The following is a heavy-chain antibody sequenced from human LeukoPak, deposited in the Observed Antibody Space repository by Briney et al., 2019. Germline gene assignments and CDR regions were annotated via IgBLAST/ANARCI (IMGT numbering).Heavy chain of an antibody. CDR1: GGSISSYY. D-gene: IGHD2-8*01. CDR3: ARGDHGFVLDY. J-gene: IGHJ4*02. CDR2: IYYSGST. Sequence: PSETLPLTCTVSGGSISSYYWSWIRQPPGKGLEWIGYIYYSGSTNYNPSLKSRVSISVDTSKKQFSLKLSSVTAADTAVYYCARGDHGFVLDYWGQGTLVTVPS. V-gene: IGHV4-59*01.